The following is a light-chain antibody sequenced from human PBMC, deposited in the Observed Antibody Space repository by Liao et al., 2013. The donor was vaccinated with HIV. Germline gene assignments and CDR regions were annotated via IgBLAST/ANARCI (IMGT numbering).Light chain of an antibody. CDR1: YLGDKY. Sequence: SSELTQSPSVSVSPGQTASITCSGDYLGDKYASWYQHKPGQAPVLVIYQDNKRPSGIPERYAGSNSGITATLTISGTQAIDEADYYCQTWDSSAYVFGTGTKVTVL. CDR2: QDN. J-gene: IGLJ1*01. V-gene: IGLV3-1*01. CDR3: QTWDSSAYV.